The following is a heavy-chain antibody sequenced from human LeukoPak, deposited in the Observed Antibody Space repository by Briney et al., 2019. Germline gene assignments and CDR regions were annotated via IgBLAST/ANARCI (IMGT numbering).Heavy chain of an antibody. CDR1: GGSFSGYY. D-gene: IGHD6-6*01. J-gene: IGHJ4*02. CDR3: ARGLYNLRIAAQYYFDY. Sequence: SETLSLTCAVYGGSFSGYYWSWIRQPPGKGLEWIGKINHSGSTNYNPSLKSRVTISVDTSKNQFSLKLSSVTAADTAVYYCARGLYNLRIAAQYYFDYWGQGTLVTVSS. V-gene: IGHV4-34*01. CDR2: INHSGST.